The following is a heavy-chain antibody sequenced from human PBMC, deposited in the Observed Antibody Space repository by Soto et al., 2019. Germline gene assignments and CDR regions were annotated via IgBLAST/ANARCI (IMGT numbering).Heavy chain of an antibody. J-gene: IGHJ5*01. CDR2: ISSSTSYV. Sequence: GGSLRLSCAASGFTFSRYGMNWLRQAPGKGLEWVASISSSTSYVYYADSVKGSFSTSRDNAKNILYLEMYGLRTEDTAVYYCARDPSEGRVGNWFESWGQGTLVTVS. D-gene: IGHD2-2*01. CDR1: GFTFSRYG. CDR3: ARDPSEGRVGNWFES. V-gene: IGHV3-21*06.